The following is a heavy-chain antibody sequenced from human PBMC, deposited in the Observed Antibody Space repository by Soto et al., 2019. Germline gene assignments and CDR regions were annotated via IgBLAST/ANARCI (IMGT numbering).Heavy chain of an antibody. CDR3: ARDPEYSSGWEVDY. D-gene: IGHD6-19*01. CDR2: ISYDGSNK. CDR1: GFTFSSYA. J-gene: IGHJ4*02. V-gene: IGHV3-30-3*01. Sequence: GGSLRLSCAASGFTFSSYAMHWVRQAPGKGLEWVAVISYDGSNKYYADSVKGRFTISRDNSKNTLYLQMNSLRAEDTAVYYCARDPEYSSGWEVDYWGQGTLVTVSS.